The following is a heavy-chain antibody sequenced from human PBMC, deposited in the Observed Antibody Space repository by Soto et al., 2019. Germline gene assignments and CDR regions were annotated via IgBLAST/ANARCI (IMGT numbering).Heavy chain of an antibody. V-gene: IGHV3-30*18. CDR3: AKDQGQWLVTWGFDY. CDR1: GFTFSSYG. Sequence: GGSLRLSCAASGFTFSSYGMHWVRQAPGKGLEWVAVISYDGSNKYYADSVKGRFTISRDNSKNTLYLQMNSLRAEDTAVYYCAKDQGQWLVTWGFDYWGQGTLVTVSS. D-gene: IGHD6-19*01. J-gene: IGHJ4*02. CDR2: ISYDGSNK.